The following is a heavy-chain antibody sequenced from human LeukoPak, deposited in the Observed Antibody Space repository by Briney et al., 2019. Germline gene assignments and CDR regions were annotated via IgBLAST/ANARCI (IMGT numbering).Heavy chain of an antibody. Sequence: ASVKVSCKASGYTFTNYGISWVRQAPGQGLEWMGWISAYNGNTNYAQKLQGRVTMTTDTSTSTAYMELRSLRSDDTAVYYCARDNPEYSSSWYYYYGMDVWGQGTTVTVSS. D-gene: IGHD6-13*01. CDR1: GYTFTNYG. CDR3: ARDNPEYSSSWYYYYGMDV. J-gene: IGHJ6*02. CDR2: ISAYNGNT. V-gene: IGHV1-18*01.